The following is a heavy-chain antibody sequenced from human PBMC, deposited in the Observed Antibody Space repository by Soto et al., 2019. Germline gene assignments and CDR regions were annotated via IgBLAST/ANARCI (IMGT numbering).Heavy chain of an antibody. Sequence: SETLSLTCAVYGGSFSGYYWSWIRQPPGKGLEWIGEINHSGSTNYNPSLKSRVTISVDTSTNQFSQKLSSVTAADTAVYYCARGGTYCSSTSCYYYYYGMDVWGQGTTVTVSS. CDR3: ARGGTYCSSTSCYYYYYGMDV. CDR1: GGSFSGYY. CDR2: INHSGST. J-gene: IGHJ6*02. D-gene: IGHD2-2*01. V-gene: IGHV4-34*01.